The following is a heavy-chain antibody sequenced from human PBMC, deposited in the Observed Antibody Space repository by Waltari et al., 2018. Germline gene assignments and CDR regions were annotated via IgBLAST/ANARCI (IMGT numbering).Heavy chain of an antibody. CDR2: SNPNSGGT. J-gene: IGHJ6*02. Sequence: QVQLVQSGAEVKKPGVSVKVSCKASGYTFTGYYMHWVRQAPGQGLEWMGRSNPNSGGTNYAQKFQGRVTMTRDTSISTAYMELSRLRSDDTAVYYCARDQWGALTTQYGMDVWGQGTTVTVSS. CDR3: ARDQWGALTTQYGMDV. V-gene: IGHV1-2*06. CDR1: GYTFTGYY. D-gene: IGHD4-17*01.